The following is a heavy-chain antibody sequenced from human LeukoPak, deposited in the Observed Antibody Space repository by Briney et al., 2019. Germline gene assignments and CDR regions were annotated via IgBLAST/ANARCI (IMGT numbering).Heavy chain of an antibody. CDR3: ARERRRDGYNYKDY. Sequence: GGSLRLSCAVSGFTFRAYGMHWVRQAPGKGLEWVAVISYDGSYQAYADSVRVRFTVSRDSSKNTLYLQLNSLTPEDTGLYYCARERRRDGYNYKDYWGQGTQVSVS. CDR2: ISYDGSYQ. CDR1: GFTFRAYG. D-gene: IGHD5-24*01. J-gene: IGHJ4*02. V-gene: IGHV3-30*04.